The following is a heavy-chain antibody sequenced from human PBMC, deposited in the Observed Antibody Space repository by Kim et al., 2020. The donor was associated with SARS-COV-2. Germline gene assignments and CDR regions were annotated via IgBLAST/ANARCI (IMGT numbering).Heavy chain of an antibody. V-gene: IGHV1-24*01. J-gene: IGHJ3*02. CDR3: ATSYSSGWYGAFDI. Sequence: AQKFQGRVTMTEDTSTDTAYMELSSLRSEDTAVYYCATSYSSGWYGAFDIWGQGTMVTVSS. D-gene: IGHD6-19*01.